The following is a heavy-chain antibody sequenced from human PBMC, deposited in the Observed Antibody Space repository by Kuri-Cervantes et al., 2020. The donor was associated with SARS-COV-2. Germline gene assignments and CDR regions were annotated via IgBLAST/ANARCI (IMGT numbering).Heavy chain of an antibody. D-gene: IGHD5-18*01. CDR1: GSTFTTYA. CDR2: ISYDGSNK. V-gene: IGHV3-30-3*01. Sequence: GESLKTSCAASGSTFTTYAMNWVRQAPGKGLEWVGLISYDGSNKYYADSVKGRFTISRDNSKNTLYLQMNSLRAEDTAVYYCAKEASRGYSYGWVYYYCGMDVWGQGTTVTVSS. J-gene: IGHJ6*02. CDR3: AKEASRGYSYGWVYYYCGMDV.